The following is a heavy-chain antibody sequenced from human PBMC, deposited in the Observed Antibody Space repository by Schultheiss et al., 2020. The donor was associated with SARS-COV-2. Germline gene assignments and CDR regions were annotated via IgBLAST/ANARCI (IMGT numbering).Heavy chain of an antibody. CDR2: ISSSSSYI. J-gene: IGHJ4*02. Sequence: GGSLRLSCAASGFTFSNYAMNWVRQPAGKGLEWVSSISSSSSYIYYADSVKGRFTISRDNAKSSLFLQMNSLRAEDMALYYCARDDGRPGDGYNHSPDYWGQGTLVTVSS. D-gene: IGHD5-24*01. CDR1: GFTFSNYA. CDR3: ARDDGRPGDGYNHSPDY. V-gene: IGHV3-21*01.